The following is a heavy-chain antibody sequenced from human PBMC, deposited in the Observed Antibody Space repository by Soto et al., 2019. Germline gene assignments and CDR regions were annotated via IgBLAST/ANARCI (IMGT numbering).Heavy chain of an antibody. V-gene: IGHV4-61*08. CDR3: ARSDGRY. CDR2: IYYSGST. CDR1: GGSIISGDYY. Sequence: SETLSLTCTVSGGSIISGDYYWSWIRQPPGKGLEWIGYIYYSGSTNYNPSLKSRVTISVDTSKNQFSLKLSSVTAADTAVYYCARSDGRYWGQGTLVTVSS. J-gene: IGHJ4*02.